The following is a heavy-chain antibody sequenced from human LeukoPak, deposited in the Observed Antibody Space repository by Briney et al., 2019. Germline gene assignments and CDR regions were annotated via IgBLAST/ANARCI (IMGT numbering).Heavy chain of an antibody. D-gene: IGHD2-15*01. CDR1: GGSISSYY. V-gene: IGHV4-4*09. J-gene: IGHJ6*02. CDR2: IYTSGST. Sequence: SETLSLTCTVSGGSISSYYWSWIRQPPGKGLEWIGYIYTSGSTNYNPSLKSRVTISVDTSKNQFSLKLSSVTAADTAVYYCARAPLSPDCSGGSCYYYYYGMDVWGQGTTVTVSS. CDR3: ARAPLSPDCSGGSCYYYYYGMDV.